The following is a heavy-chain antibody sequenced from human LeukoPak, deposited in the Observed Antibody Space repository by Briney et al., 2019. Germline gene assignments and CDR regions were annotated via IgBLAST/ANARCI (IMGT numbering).Heavy chain of an antibody. V-gene: IGHV3-48*01. D-gene: IGHD6-13*01. Sequence: GGSLRLSCAASGFTFSSYSMNWVRQAPGKGLEWVSYISSSSSTIYYADSVKGRFTISRDNAKNSLYLQMNSLRAEDTAVYYCARDPPSSSWGPHDAFDIWGQGTMVTVSS. J-gene: IGHJ3*02. CDR3: ARDPPSSSWGPHDAFDI. CDR2: ISSSSSTI. CDR1: GFTFSSYS.